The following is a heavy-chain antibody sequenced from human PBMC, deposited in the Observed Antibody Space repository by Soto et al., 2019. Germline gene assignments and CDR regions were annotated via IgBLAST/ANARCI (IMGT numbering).Heavy chain of an antibody. CDR3: ARSIPPGIAVAGRYRPYYFDY. V-gene: IGHV1-46*01. D-gene: IGHD6-19*01. CDR1: GYTFTSYY. CDR2: INPSGGST. Sequence: ASVKVSCKASGYTFTSYYMHWVRQAPGQGLEWMGIINPSGGSTSYAQKFQGRVTMTTDTSTSTAYMELRSLRSDDTAVYYCARSIPPGIAVAGRYRPYYFDYWGQGTLVTVSS. J-gene: IGHJ4*02.